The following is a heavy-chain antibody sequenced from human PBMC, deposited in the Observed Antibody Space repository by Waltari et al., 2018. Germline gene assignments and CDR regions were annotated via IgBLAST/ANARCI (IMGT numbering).Heavy chain of an antibody. J-gene: IGHJ3*02. V-gene: IGHV4-61*02. CDR1: GGSISSGSYY. Sequence: QVQLQESGPGLVKPSQTLSLTCTVSGGSISSGSYYWSWLRQPAGKGLEWIGRIYTSGSTNYNPSLKSRVTISVDTSKNQFSLKLSSVTAADTAVYYCARARNYDFWSGLKEDDAFDIWGQGTMVTVSS. CDR2: IYTSGST. CDR3: ARARNYDFWSGLKEDDAFDI. D-gene: IGHD3-3*01.